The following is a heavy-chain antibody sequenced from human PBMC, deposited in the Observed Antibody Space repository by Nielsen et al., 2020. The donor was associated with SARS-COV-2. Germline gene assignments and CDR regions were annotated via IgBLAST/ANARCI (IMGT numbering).Heavy chain of an antibody. V-gene: IGHV3-66*01. CDR2: IYSGGGT. CDR1: GFTVSGSY. D-gene: IGHD6-6*01. CDR3: ARDPGLDYFDY. J-gene: IGHJ4*02. Sequence: GGSLRLSCAASGFTVSGSYMNWVRQAPGKGLEWVSIIYSGGGTYYADSVKGRFTISRDNSKNTLYLQMNSLRAEDTAVYYCARDPGLDYFDYWGQGTLVTVSS.